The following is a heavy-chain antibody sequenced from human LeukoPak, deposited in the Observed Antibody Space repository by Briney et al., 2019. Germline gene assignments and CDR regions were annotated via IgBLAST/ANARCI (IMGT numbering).Heavy chain of an antibody. Sequence: ASVKVSCKASGYTFTSYGISWVRQAPGQGLEWMGWISAYNGNTNYAQKLQGRVTMTTDTSTSTGYMELRSLRSDDTAVYYCARVLNYGDYHYWGQGTLVTASS. CDR1: GYTFTSYG. CDR2: ISAYNGNT. CDR3: ARVLNYGDYHY. D-gene: IGHD4-17*01. V-gene: IGHV1-18*01. J-gene: IGHJ4*02.